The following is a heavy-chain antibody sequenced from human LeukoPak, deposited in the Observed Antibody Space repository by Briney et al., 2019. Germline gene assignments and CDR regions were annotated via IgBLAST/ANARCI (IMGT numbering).Heavy chain of an antibody. CDR2: IYPGDSDT. D-gene: IGHD3-9*01. Sequence: AESMQFFTRGAGYSFTSNWIGWVSQMPGKGLEWMGIIYPGDSDTRYSPSFQGQATISADKSISTAYLQWSSLKASDTAMYYCARHTSCDIFPGYYDYYYGMDVWGQGTTVTVSS. CDR3: ARHTSCDIFPGYYDYYYGMDV. J-gene: IGHJ6*02. CDR1: GYSFTSNW. V-gene: IGHV5-51*01.